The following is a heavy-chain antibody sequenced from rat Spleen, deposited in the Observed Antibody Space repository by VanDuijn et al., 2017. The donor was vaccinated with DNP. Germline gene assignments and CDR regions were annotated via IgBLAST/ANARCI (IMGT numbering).Heavy chain of an antibody. CDR3: GTPTAPGLYWYFDF. D-gene: IGHD1-11*01. V-gene: IGHV5-25*01. CDR1: GFTFSNYD. CDR2: ISPSGGRT. Sequence: EVQLVESGGGLVQPGRSLKVSCAASGFTFSNYDMAWVRQAPTKGLEWVAAISPSGGRTYYRDSVKGRFTVSRDNTKSSLYLQMDSLRSEDTATYYCGTPTAPGLYWYFDFWGPGTMVTVSS. J-gene: IGHJ1*01.